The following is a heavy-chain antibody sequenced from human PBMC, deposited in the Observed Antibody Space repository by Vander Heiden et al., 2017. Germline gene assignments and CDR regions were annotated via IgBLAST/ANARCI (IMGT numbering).Heavy chain of an antibody. D-gene: IGHD3-3*01. CDR3: AKVTDFWSGYYTDFDY. CDR1: GLTFSRYA. Sequence: EVQLLESGGGLVQPGGPLRLSCAVSGLTFSRYAMNWVRQAPGKGLEWVSGISGNGGDTHYADSVKGRFTISRDNSKKMLYLQMSRLRAEDTAVYFCAKVTDFWSGYYTDFDYWGQGTLVTVSS. V-gene: IGHV3-23*01. CDR2: ISGNGGDT. J-gene: IGHJ4*02.